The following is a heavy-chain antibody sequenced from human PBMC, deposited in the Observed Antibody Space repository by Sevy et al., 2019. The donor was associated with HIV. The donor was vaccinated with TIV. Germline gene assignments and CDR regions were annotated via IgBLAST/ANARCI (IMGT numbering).Heavy chain of an antibody. CDR2: INPNSGGT. J-gene: IGHJ5*02. CDR3: ARGAAAGLPGWFDL. D-gene: IGHD6-13*01. CDR1: GYTFAVYF. V-gene: IGHV1-2*06. Sequence: ASVKVSCKASGYTFAVYFMHWVRQAPGQGLEWMGRINPNSGGTSYAQKFQGRVTMTRDTSSTTAYMELSSLRSDDTAVYYCARGAAAGLPGWFDLWGQGTLVTVSS.